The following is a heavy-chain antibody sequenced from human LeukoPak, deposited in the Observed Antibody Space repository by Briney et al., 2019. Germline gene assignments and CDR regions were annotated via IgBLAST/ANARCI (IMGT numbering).Heavy chain of an antibody. Sequence: SETLSLTCAVYGGSFSGYYWSWIRQPPGKGLEWIGEINHSGSTNYNPSLKSRVTISVDTSKNQFSLKLSSVTAADTAVYYCARVSGSYYGDDAFDIWGQGTMVTVSS. CDR3: ARVSGSYYGDDAFDI. CDR2: INHSGST. CDR1: GGSFSGYY. D-gene: IGHD1-26*01. J-gene: IGHJ3*02. V-gene: IGHV4-34*01.